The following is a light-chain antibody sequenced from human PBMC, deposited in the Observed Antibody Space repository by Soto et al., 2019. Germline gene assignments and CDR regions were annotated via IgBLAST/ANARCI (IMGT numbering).Light chain of an antibody. Sequence: EIMLTQSPATLSLSPGERATLSCRASQSVSSYLVWYQQKPGQAPRLLIYDASNRATGIPARFSGSGSGTDFTLNISSLEPEDFAVYYCQQRSNWPLTFGGGTKVEIK. CDR1: QSVSSY. CDR2: DAS. V-gene: IGKV3-11*01. J-gene: IGKJ4*01. CDR3: QQRSNWPLT.